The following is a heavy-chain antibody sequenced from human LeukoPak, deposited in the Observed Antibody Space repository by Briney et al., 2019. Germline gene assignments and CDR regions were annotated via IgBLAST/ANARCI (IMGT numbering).Heavy chain of an antibody. D-gene: IGHD2-8*01. V-gene: IGHV4-39*01. CDR1: GGSISSGSYY. J-gene: IGHJ4*02. CDR3: ARNNTLMMYPRGGEDKGFDY. Sequence: PSETLSLTCTVSGGSISSGSYYWGWIRQPPGKGLVWIGSIYYSGSTHYNPSLKSRVTISVDTSKNEFSLKLSSVTAADTAVYYCARNNTLMMYPRGGEDKGFDYWGQGTLVTVSS. CDR2: IYYSGST.